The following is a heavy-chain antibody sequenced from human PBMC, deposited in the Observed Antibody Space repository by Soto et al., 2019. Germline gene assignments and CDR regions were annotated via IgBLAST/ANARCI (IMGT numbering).Heavy chain of an antibody. J-gene: IGHJ6*02. Sequence: ASVKVSCKASGYTFTSYDINWVRQATGQGLEWMGWMNPNSGNTGYAQKFQGRVTMTRNTSISTAYMELSSLRSEDTAVYYCARDLWYSSSLWSFKYRPVWGHGTPVTSP. CDR1: GYTFTSYD. D-gene: IGHD6-6*01. CDR3: ARDLWYSSSLWSFKYRPV. CDR2: MNPNSGNT. V-gene: IGHV1-8*01.